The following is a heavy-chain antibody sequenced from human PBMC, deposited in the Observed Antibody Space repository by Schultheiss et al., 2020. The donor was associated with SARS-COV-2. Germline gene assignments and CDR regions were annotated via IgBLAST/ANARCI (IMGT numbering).Heavy chain of an antibody. D-gene: IGHD6-19*01. CDR2: IYYSGST. V-gene: IGHV4-39*07. J-gene: IGHJ4*02. CDR1: GGSISSSSYY. CDR3: VKDRELAGNMPDEGLDY. Sequence: SQTLSLTCTVSGGSISSSSYYWGWIRQPPGKGLEWIGSIYYSGSTNYNPSLKSRVTISVDTSKNQFSLKLSSVTAADTAVYYCVKDRELAGNMPDEGLDYWGQGTLVTVSS.